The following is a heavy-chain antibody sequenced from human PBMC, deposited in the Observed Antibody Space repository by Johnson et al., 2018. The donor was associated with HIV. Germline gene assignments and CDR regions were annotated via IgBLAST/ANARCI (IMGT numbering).Heavy chain of an antibody. Sequence: MQLVESGGGVVQPGRSLRLSCAASGFTFSSYAMHWVRQAPGKGLEWVGRIRSKANNYATTYAASLKGRFTIYRDDSKNTAYLQMNSLKTEDTAVYYCSYAFDIWGQGTMVTVSS. J-gene: IGHJ3*02. CDR3: SYAFDI. CDR1: GFTFSSYA. CDR2: IRSKANNYAT. V-gene: IGHV3-73*01.